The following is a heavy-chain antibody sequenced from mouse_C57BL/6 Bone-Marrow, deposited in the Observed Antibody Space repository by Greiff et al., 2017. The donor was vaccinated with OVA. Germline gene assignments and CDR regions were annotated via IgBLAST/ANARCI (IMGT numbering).Heavy chain of an antibody. D-gene: IGHD1-1*01. CDR3: ARGHYYGSSRYVDY. Sequence: VQLQQSGPGLVKPSQSLSLTCSVTGYSITSGYYWNWIRQFPGNKLEWMGYISYDGSNNYNPSLKNRISITPDTSTNPFFLKLNSVTTEDTATYYCARGHYYGSSRYVDYWGQGTTLTVSS. CDR2: ISYDGSN. J-gene: IGHJ2*01. V-gene: IGHV3-6*01. CDR1: GYSITSGYY.